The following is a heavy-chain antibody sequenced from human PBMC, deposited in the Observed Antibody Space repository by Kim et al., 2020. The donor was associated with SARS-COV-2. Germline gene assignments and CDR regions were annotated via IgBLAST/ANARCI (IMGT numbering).Heavy chain of an antibody. CDR1: GFTFSSYA. V-gene: IGHV3-23*01. J-gene: IGHJ3*02. D-gene: IGHD6-19*01. CDR2: ISGSGGST. CDR3: AKTRYVRQWLETFDAFDI. Sequence: GGSLRLSCAASGFTFSSYAMSWVRQAPGKGLEWVSAISGSGGSTYYADSVKGRFTISRDNSKNTLYLQMNSLRAEDTAVYYCAKTRYVRQWLETFDAFDIWGQGTMVTVSS.